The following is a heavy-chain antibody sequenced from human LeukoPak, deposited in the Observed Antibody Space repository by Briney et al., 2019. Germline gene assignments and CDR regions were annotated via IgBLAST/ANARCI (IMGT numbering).Heavy chain of an antibody. CDR1: GFTFSSYS. CDR3: AREIDSSDLPFDY. J-gene: IGHJ4*02. D-gene: IGHD3-22*01. Sequence: GGSLRLSCAASGFTFSSYSMNCVRQAPGKGVEWVSYISSSSSTIYYADSVKGRFTISRDNAKNSLYLQMNSLRDEDTAVYYCAREIDSSDLPFDYWGQGTLVTVSS. CDR2: ISSSSSTI. V-gene: IGHV3-48*02.